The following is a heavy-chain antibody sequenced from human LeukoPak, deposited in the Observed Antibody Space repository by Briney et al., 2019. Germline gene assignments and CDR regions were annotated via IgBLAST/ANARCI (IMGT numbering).Heavy chain of an antibody. CDR3: ARAAHTTYVLGRYYYYAMDV. V-gene: IGHV3-48*03. J-gene: IGHJ6*02. CDR2: ISSSGSTI. CDR1: GFTFSSYE. Sequence: PGGSLRLSCAASGFTFSSYEMNWVRQAPGKGLEWVSYISSSGSTIYYADSVKGRFTISSDNPKNTLYLQMDSLRAEDTAVYYCARAAHTTYVLGRYYYYAMDVWGQGTTVTVSS. D-gene: IGHD3-10*01.